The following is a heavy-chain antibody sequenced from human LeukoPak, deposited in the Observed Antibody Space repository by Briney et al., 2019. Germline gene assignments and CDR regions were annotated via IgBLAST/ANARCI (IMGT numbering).Heavy chain of an antibody. CDR2: INWNGGST. CDR1: GFTSDDYG. D-gene: IGHD5-12*01. V-gene: IGHV3-20*04. J-gene: IGHJ3*02. CDR3: ARDLNLIVATESDAFDI. Sequence: GGSLRLSCAASGFTSDDYGMSWVRQAPGKGLEWVSGINWNGGSTGYADSVKGRFTISRDNAKNSLYLQMNSLRAEDTALYYCARDLNLIVATESDAFDIWGQGTMVTVSS.